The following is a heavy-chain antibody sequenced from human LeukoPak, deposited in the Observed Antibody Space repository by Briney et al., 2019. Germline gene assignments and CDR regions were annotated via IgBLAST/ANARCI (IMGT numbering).Heavy chain of an antibody. CDR2: IRYDGCNK. CDR1: GFTFSSYG. D-gene: IGHD4-17*01. Sequence: GGSLRLSCGASGFTFSSYGMHWVRQAPDKGLEWVAFIRYDGCNKNYADSGKGRFTISRDNSKNTLYLQMNSLRAEDTAVYYCAKVYEYGDNDWFDSWGQGTLVTVSS. CDR3: AKVYEYGDNDWFDS. V-gene: IGHV3-30*02. J-gene: IGHJ5*01.